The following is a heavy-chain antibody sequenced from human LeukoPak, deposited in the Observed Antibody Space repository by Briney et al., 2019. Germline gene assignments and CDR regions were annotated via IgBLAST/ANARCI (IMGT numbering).Heavy chain of an antibody. CDR3: ATFRFLGT. J-gene: IGHJ3*01. V-gene: IGHV3-7*03. CDR1: GFTFNNYW. D-gene: IGHD3-3*01. Sequence: PGGSLRLSCAASGFTFNNYWMTWVRQGPGKGLEWVANIEPGGNEKYYVDSVKGRFTISRDNVKNSPYLQMNSLRAEDTAIYYCATFRFLGTWGQGTMVTVSP. CDR2: IEPGGNEK.